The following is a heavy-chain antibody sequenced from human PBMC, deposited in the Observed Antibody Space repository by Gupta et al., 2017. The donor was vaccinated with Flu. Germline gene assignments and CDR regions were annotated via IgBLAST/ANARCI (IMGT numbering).Heavy chain of an antibody. CDR3: ASHRSSNWFEN. V-gene: IGHV3-48*02. J-gene: IGHJ5*02. CDR2: ISASGSNI. CDR1: GFPSSTLT. D-gene: IGHD6-13*01. Sequence: EVQLVESGGGLVQPGGSLRLSCVAAGFPSSTLTMNWVRQVPGKGLEWLSYISASGSNIIYADSVKVRFTVYRDNAKNSLYLLMNSLRDEDTAVYYCASHRSSNWFENWGQGTLVTVSS.